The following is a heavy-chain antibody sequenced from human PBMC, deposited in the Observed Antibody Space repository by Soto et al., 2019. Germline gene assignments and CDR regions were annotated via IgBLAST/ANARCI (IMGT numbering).Heavy chain of an antibody. J-gene: IGHJ4*02. CDR2: INYSGIT. Sequence: SETLSLTCAVSGGSFSGYYWSWIRQPPGTGLEWIGQINYSGITNYNPPLKSRVTISVDTSKNQFSLKLSSVTAEDTAVYYCARDKRDLRFLEWSYYFDYWGQGTLVTVSS. V-gene: IGHV4-34*01. D-gene: IGHD3-3*01. CDR1: GGSFSGYY. CDR3: ARDKRDLRFLEWSYYFDY.